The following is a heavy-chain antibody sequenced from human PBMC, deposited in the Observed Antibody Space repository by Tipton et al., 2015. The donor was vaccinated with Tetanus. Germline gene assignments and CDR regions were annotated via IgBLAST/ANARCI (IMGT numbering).Heavy chain of an antibody. Sequence: SLRLSCVASGFSFSSYGMHWVRQAPGKGLEWLAVIWNDGSYTYHADSVKGRFTISRDNSRNTLALQMTSLRVDDTGVYFCARDDFIRDSADTWGQGTLVVVSS. J-gene: IGHJ5*02. D-gene: IGHD2-21*01. CDR3: ARDDFIRDSADT. CDR1: GFSFSSYG. CDR2: IWNDGSYT. V-gene: IGHV3-33*01.